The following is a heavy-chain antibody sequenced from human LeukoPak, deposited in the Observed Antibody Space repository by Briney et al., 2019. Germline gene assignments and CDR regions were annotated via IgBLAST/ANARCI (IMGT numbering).Heavy chain of an antibody. CDR3: ARNNGMDV. J-gene: IGHJ6*02. V-gene: IGHV3-21*04. CDR1: GFIFSSYS. CDR2: ISSSSSHI. Sequence: GGSLRLSCAASGFIFSSYSMNWVRQAPGKGLEWVSSISSSSSHIFYADSVKGRFTISRDNAKNSLYLQMNSLRAEDTALYHCARNNGMDVWGQGTTVIVSS.